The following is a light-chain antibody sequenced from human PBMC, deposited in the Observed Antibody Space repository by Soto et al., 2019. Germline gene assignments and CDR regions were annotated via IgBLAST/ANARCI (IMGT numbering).Light chain of an antibody. CDR1: QSVSSH. J-gene: IGKJ5*01. CDR2: DAS. V-gene: IGKV3-11*01. Sequence: EIVLTQSPATLSLSPGERATLSCRASQSVSSHLAWYQQKPGQAPRRLICDASNRATGIPARFSGSGSGTDFTLTISSLEPEDFAVYYCQQRSNWPSTFGQGTRVEIK. CDR3: QQRSNWPST.